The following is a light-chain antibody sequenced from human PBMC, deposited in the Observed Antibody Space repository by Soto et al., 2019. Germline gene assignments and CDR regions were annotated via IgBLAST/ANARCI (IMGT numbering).Light chain of an antibody. V-gene: IGKV3-20*01. CDR2: GAS. CDR3: QQYGSTPRT. CDR1: QSASSSY. Sequence: EIVLTQSPGTLSLSPGERATLSCRASQSASSSYLAWYQQKPGQAPRLLIYGASSRATGIPDRFSGSGSGTDFTLTISRLEPEDLAVNCCQQYGSTPRTFGQGTKVEIK. J-gene: IGKJ1*01.